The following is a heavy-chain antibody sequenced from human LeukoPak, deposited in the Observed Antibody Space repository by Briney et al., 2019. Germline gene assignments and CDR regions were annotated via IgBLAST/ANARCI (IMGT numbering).Heavy chain of an antibody. J-gene: IGHJ6*02. CDR1: GFTSIAYA. D-gene: IGHD3-16*01. CDR3: ARNQQLGGHSYYYYGMDV. Sequence: GGSLRLSCVGSGFTSIAYALTCARQAPGKGLDWVSGISGGGVTTYYADSVKGRFTISRDSSKNTLYLQMNSLRADDTAIYYCARNQQLGGHSYYYYGMDVWGQGTTVTVSS. V-gene: IGHV3-23*01. CDR2: ISGGGVTT.